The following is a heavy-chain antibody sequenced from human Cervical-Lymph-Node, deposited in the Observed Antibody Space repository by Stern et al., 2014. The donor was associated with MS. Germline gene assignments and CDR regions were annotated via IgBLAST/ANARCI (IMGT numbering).Heavy chain of an antibody. Sequence: QVQLVQSGPGLVKPSATLSLTCTVSGAYMNDYYWSWIRQSPGKGLEWIGNIYYSGSTRYNPSLRSRVIISVDISKNQFSLKLSSVIAADRAVYYCASEVDYRGRVVWGQGTTVTVSS. CDR2: IYYSGST. D-gene: IGHD5-12*01. CDR3: ASEVDYRGRVV. V-gene: IGHV4-59*01. CDR1: GAYMNDYY. J-gene: IGHJ6*02.